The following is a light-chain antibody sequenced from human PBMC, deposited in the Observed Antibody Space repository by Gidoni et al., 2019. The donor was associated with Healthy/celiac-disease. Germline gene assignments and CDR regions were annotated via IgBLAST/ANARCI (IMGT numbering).Light chain of an antibody. J-gene: IGLJ2*01. CDR3: QSYDSSLMV. CDR2: GNS. CDR1: SSHIGAGYD. Sequence: QSALTPPPSASGAPGQRFTISCTGRSSHIGAGYDVHWYQQLPGTAPQPLIYGNSKRPSGVPDRFSGSKSGTSATLAITGLQAEDEADYSCQSYDSSLMVFGGGTKLTVL. V-gene: IGLV1-40*01.